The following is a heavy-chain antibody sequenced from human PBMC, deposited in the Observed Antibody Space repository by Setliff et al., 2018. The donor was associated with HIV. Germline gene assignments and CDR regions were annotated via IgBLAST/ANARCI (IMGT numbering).Heavy chain of an antibody. CDR2: IRKDGREK. D-gene: IGHD3-22*01. CDR1: GFIFSDSW. V-gene: IGHV3-7*01. J-gene: IGHJ4*02. Sequence: PGGSLRLSCGASGFIFSDSWMDWVRQAPGKGLEWVASIRKDGREKYYVDSVKGRFTISRDNAENTVFLQMNSLRAEDTAVYYCVGFSSGPDWWGQGTLVTVSS. CDR3: VGFSSGPDW.